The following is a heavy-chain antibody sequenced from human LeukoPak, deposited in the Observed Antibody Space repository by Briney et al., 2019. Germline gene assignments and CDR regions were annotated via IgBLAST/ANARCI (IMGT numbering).Heavy chain of an antibody. Sequence: GGSLRLSCAASGFTFSSYSMNWVRQAPGKGLEWVSSISSSSSYIYYADSVKGRFTISRDNAKNSLYLQMNSLRAEDTAVYCCARDSRRGFRTDYWGQGTLVTVSS. CDR2: ISSSSSYI. CDR1: GFTFSSYS. D-gene: IGHD3-10*01. J-gene: IGHJ4*02. V-gene: IGHV3-21*01. CDR3: ARDSRRGFRTDY.